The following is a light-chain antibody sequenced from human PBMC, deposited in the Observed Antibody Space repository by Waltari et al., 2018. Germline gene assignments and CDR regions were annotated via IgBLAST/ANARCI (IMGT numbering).Light chain of an antibody. CDR1: SSDIGVDNY. J-gene: IGLJ2*01. V-gene: IGLV2-14*01. CDR3: SSYSTISSPVQ. CDR2: EVT. Sequence: HSALTQPASVSGSPAQSITISCPGTSSDIGVDNYVSWYQQYPGKAPKVIIYEVTKRPSGVSNRFSGSKSGNTASLTISGLQAEDEADYYCSSYSTISSPVQFGGGTTLTVL.